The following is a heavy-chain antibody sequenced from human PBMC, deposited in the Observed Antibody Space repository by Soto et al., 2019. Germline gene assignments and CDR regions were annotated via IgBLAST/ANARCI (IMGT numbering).Heavy chain of an antibody. CDR2: IYYSGST. CDR3: ARAYSGYVYY. Sequence: SETLSLTCTVSGGSISSSSYYWGWIRQPPGKGLEWIGSIYYSGSTYYNPSLKSRVTISVDTSKNQFSLKLSSVTAADTAVYYCARAYSGYVYYWGQGTLVTVSS. V-gene: IGHV4-39*01. J-gene: IGHJ4*02. D-gene: IGHD5-12*01. CDR1: GGSISSSSYY.